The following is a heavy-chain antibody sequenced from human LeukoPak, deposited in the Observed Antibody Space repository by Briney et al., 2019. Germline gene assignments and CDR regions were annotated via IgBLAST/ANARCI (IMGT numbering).Heavy chain of an antibody. CDR1: GYTFSDYTFTNYG. Sequence: ASVKVSCKASGYTFSDYTFTNYGISWVRQAPGQRLEWMGWINVGNGNTRYSQKFQDRVTITSDTSATTAYMDLSSLRSEDTAIYFCARDRENNWWGGSDHWGLGTLVIVSS. CDR2: INVGNGNT. V-gene: IGHV1-3*01. J-gene: IGHJ4*02. D-gene: IGHD1-1*01. CDR3: ARDRENNWWGGSDH.